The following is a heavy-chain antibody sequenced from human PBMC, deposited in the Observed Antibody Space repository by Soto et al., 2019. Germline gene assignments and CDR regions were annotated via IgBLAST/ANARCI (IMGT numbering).Heavy chain of an antibody. CDR2: IYTSGST. CDR1: GASISSYY. CDR3: ARAFPYYDFWSGNYGMDV. Sequence: ETLTLTCTVSGASISSYYWSGIRQPSGKGLEWIGRIYTSGSTNYNPSLKSRVTMSVDTSKNQFSLKLSSVTAADTAVYYCARAFPYYDFWSGNYGMDVWGQGTKVTVSS. D-gene: IGHD3-3*01. J-gene: IGHJ6*02. V-gene: IGHV4-4*07.